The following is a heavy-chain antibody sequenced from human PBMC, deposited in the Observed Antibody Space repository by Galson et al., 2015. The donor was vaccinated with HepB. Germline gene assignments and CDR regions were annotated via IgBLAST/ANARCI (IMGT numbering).Heavy chain of an antibody. J-gene: IGHJ6*02. CDR2: IKQDGSEK. Sequence: SLRLSCAASGFTFSSYWMSWVRQAPGKGLEWVANIKQDGSEKYYVDSVKGRFTISRDNAKNSLYLQMNSLRAEDTAVYYCARGIAAAGSYYYYGMDVWGQGTTVTVSS. D-gene: IGHD6-13*01. CDR1: GFTFSSYW. CDR3: ARGIAAAGSYYYYGMDV. V-gene: IGHV3-7*03.